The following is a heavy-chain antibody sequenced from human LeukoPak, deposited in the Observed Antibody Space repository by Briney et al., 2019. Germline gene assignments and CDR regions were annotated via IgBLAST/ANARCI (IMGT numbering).Heavy chain of an antibody. Sequence: SETLSLTCAVSGGSISSSNWWSWVRQPPGKGLEWIGEIYHSGSTNYNPSLKSRVTISVDKSKNQFSLKLSSVTAADTAVYYCARAGDNYYYYMDVWGKGTTVTVSS. V-gene: IGHV4-4*02. CDR3: ARAGDNYYYYMDV. CDR2: IYHSGST. CDR1: GGSISSSNW. J-gene: IGHJ6*03. D-gene: IGHD7-27*01.